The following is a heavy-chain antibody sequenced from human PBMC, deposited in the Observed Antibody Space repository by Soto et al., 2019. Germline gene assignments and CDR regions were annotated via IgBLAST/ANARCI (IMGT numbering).Heavy chain of an antibody. D-gene: IGHD6-19*01. CDR3: ARGVAGTGFPL. Sequence: TQTPSLTCAITGDRVPSNTAAWNWIRSSPSRGLEWLGRTYYRSNWRHDYAVSVKSRITVNPDTAKNYFSLQLNSVTPDDTAVYYCARGVAGTGFPLWGEGALVTVSS. V-gene: IGHV6-1*01. J-gene: IGHJ4*02. CDR2: TYYRSNWRH. CDR1: GDRVPSNTAA.